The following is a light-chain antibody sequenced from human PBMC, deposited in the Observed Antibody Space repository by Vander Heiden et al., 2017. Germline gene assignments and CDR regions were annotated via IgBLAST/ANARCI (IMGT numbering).Light chain of an antibody. CDR2: GAS. CDR1: QSVSSN. Sequence: ELLMTHSPATLSVSPGERATLSCRASQSVSSNLAWYQQKPGQAPRLLIYGASTRATGIPARFSGSGSGTEFTLTISSLQSEDFAVYYCQQYNNWPRTFGQGTKVEIK. J-gene: IGKJ1*01. V-gene: IGKV3-15*01. CDR3: QQYNNWPRT.